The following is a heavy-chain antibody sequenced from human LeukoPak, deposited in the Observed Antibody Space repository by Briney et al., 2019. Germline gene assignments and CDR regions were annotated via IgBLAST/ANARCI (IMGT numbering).Heavy chain of an antibody. V-gene: IGHV3-21*01. CDR3: VRSPTVSLGYFSSVTCQADY. Sequence: GRSLRPSCVAAGFRFSSYSANWVRQPPRNGREWVSSIITGVSYICYADSVRGRFTIPRHNAENSAYLQMNSLRAEDTAVYYCVRSPTVSLGYFSSVTCQADYWGQGTLVSVSS. D-gene: IGHD2-2*01. CDR2: IITGVSYI. CDR1: GFRFSSYS. J-gene: IGHJ4*02.